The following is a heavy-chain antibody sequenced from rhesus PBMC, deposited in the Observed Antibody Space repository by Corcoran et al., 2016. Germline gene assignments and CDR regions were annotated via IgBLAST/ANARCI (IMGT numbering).Heavy chain of an antibody. CDR1: GYSLSSGYY. Sequence: QVQLQESGPGLVKPSETLSLPCAVSGYSLSSGYYWSWIRQPPGKGLEWIGYITDSGSTNYNPSLKSRVTISRDTSKNQFSLKLSSVTAADTAVYYCARDYCTSTTCREYFEFWGQGALVTVSS. CDR3: ARDYCTSTTCREYFEF. J-gene: IGHJ1*01. CDR2: ITDSGST. V-gene: IGHV4-122*02. D-gene: IGHD2-2*01.